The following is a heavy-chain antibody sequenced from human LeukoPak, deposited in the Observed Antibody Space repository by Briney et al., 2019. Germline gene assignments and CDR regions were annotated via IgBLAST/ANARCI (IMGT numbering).Heavy chain of an antibody. V-gene: IGHV3-33*01. Sequence: PGTSLRLSCAASGFRFSNYDMHWVRQAPGKGLEWVAVIFNDGRKRYYADSVKGRFTISRDNSKDTLFLEVGSLRADDTAIYYCAREGPTYYFDSWGQGTLVTVSS. CDR2: IFNDGRKR. J-gene: IGHJ4*02. CDR1: GFRFSNYD. CDR3: AREGPTYYFDS.